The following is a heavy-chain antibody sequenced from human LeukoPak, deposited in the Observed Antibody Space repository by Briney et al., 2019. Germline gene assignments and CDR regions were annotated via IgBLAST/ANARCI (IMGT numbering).Heavy chain of an antibody. V-gene: IGHV6-1*01. CDR3: AKDCGTGPFACSH. CDR1: GDSVSSNIAA. Sequence: SQTFSLTCAISGDSVSSNIAAWNWIRQSPSIGLEWLGRTYYRSKWYNDYAVSVRSRITFDPDTSKNQFSLRLNSVTPEDTAVYYCAKDCGTGPFACSHWGQGTLVTVSS. J-gene: IGHJ4*02. D-gene: IGHD2-15*01. CDR2: TYYRSKWYN.